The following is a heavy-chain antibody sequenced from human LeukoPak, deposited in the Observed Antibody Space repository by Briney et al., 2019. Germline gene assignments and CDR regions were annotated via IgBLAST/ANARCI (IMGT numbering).Heavy chain of an antibody. Sequence: ETLSLTCTVSGGSVSSGGYYWSWIRQPPGKGLEWVSGLSGSGGSTQYADSVKGRFTISRDNSKNTLYLQMNSLRAEDTAIYYCARFSSGYSSNDYRGQGTLVTVSS. D-gene: IGHD3-22*01. CDR2: LSGSGGST. V-gene: IGHV3-23*01. J-gene: IGHJ4*02. CDR1: GGSVSSGGYY. CDR3: ARFSSGYSSNDY.